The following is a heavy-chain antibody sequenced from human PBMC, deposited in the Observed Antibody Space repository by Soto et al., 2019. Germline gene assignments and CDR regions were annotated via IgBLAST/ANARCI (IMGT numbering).Heavy chain of an antibody. CDR3: AREFKRFEGYNAFDI. V-gene: IGHV3-21*01. CDR2: ISSSSSYI. CDR1: GFTFSSYS. J-gene: IGHJ3*02. Sequence: GGSLRLSCTASGFTFSSYSMNLVRQAPGKGLEWVSSISSSSSYIYYADSVKGRFTISRDNAKNSLYLQMNSLRAEDTAVYYCAREFKRFEGYNAFDIWGQGTMVTVSS. D-gene: IGHD3-16*01.